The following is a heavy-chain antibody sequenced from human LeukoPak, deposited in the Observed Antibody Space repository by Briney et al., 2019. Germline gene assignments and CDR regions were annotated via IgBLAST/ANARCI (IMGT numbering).Heavy chain of an antibody. CDR3: ARGQYLVY. V-gene: IGHV4-38-2*02. J-gene: IGHJ4*02. CDR2: IYHSGST. D-gene: IGHD2-2*01. CDR1: GYSISSGYN. Sequence: SETLSLTCTVSGYSISSGYNWDWIRQPPGKGLEWIGSIYHSGSTYYNPSLKSRVTISVDTSKNQFSLKLSPVTAADTAVYYCARGQYLVYWGQGTLVTVSS.